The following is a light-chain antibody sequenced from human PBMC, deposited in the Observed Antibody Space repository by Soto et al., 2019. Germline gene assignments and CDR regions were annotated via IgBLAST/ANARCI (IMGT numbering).Light chain of an antibody. CDR2: GAS. J-gene: IGKJ1*01. Sequence: EIVLTQSTGTLSLSPGERATLSCRASQSVSANYLAWYQQKPGQAPRFLIYGASSRATGIPDRFSGSGSGTDFTLTISRLEPEDFSVYYCQQYGSSPPTFGQGTKVEIK. CDR1: QSVSANY. CDR3: QQYGSSPPT. V-gene: IGKV3-20*01.